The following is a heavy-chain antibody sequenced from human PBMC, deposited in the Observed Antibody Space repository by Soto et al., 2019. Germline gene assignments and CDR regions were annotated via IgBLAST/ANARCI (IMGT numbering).Heavy chain of an antibody. J-gene: IGHJ4*03. V-gene: IGHV1-69*13. CDR2: IIPIFGTA. D-gene: IGHD2-21*02. CDR3: ARGCFYIVVVTASMMVF. CDR1: GGSFSSYA. Sequence: SVKVSCKASGGSFSSYAISWVRRAPGQGLEWMGGIIPIFGTANYAQKFQGRVTITADESTSTAYMELSSLRSEDTAVYYCARGCFYIVVVTASMMVFWCQGTLVSVFS.